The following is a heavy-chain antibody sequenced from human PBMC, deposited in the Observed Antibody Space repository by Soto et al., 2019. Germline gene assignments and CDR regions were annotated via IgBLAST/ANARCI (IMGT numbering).Heavy chain of an antibody. J-gene: IGHJ5*02. CDR1: GYTFTSYG. CDR3: AREGDDFWSGYYSGWFDT. CDR2: ISAYNGNT. D-gene: IGHD3-3*01. V-gene: IGHV1-18*01. Sequence: ASVKVSCKASGYTFTSYGISWVRQAPGQGLEWMGWISAYNGNTNYAQKLQGRVTMTTDASTSTAYMELRSLRSDDTAVYYCAREGDDFWSGYYSGWFDTWGQGTLVTVSS.